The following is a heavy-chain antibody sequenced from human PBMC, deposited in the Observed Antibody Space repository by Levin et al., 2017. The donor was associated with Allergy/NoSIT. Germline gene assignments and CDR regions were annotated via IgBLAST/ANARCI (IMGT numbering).Heavy chain of an antibody. V-gene: IGHV3-74*01. CDR2: VAGDGSST. CDR3: ARSYGSGTYVSDY. J-gene: IGHJ4*02. CDR1: GFTFSRYW. Sequence: PGGSLRLSCAASGFTFSRYWMHWVRQAPGKGLVWVSRVAGDGSSTNYADSVKGRFTISRDNAKNTLYLQMNSLRAEDTAVYYCARSYGSGTYVSDYWGQGTLVTVSS. D-gene: IGHD3-10*01.